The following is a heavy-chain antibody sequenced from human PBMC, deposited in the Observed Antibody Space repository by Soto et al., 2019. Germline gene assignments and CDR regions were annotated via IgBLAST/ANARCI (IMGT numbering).Heavy chain of an antibody. V-gene: IGHV2-5*02. Sequence: TLKEAGPTVVKPTQTLTLTCSLSGFSLNTGSLGVGWIRQPPGKALEWLAVIYWDDDKSWNPSLRDRLTINRDASDDQVVLTVTNMDPVDTGTYYCARRRGGFGGGWTTPYFDYWGQGTLVTVSS. D-gene: IGHD6-19*01. CDR3: ARRRGGFGGGWTTPYFDY. CDR2: IYWDDDK. CDR1: GFSLNTGSLG. J-gene: IGHJ4*02.